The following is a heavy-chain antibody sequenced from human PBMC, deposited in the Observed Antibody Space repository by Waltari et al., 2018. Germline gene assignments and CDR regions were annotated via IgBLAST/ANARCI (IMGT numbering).Heavy chain of an antibody. CDR2: MSGIDGST. CDR3: AKEAYSSGRCGVFDI. D-gene: IGHD6-19*01. Sequence: EVQLLESGGNLLQPGGSLRLSCVASGVTCSNYIIHWVRQAPGKGLEWVSAMSGIDGSTYYADSVKGRFTISTDNSKSTMYLQMNSLRVEDTAVYYCAKEAYSSGRCGVFDIWGQGTMVTVSS. J-gene: IGHJ3*02. CDR1: GVTCSNYI. V-gene: IGHV3-23*01.